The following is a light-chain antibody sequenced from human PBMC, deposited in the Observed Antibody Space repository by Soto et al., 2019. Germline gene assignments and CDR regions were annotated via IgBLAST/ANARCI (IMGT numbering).Light chain of an antibody. J-gene: IGLJ3*02. CDR2: EVS. CDR1: SSDVGSYNL. CDR3: CSYAGSSTP. Sequence: QSALPQPASGSGFPGQSITISCTGTSSDVGSYNLVSWYQQHPGKAPKLMIYEVSKRPSGVSNRFSGSKSVNTASLTISGLQAEDEADYYCCSYAGSSTPFGGGTKLTVL. V-gene: IGLV2-23*02.